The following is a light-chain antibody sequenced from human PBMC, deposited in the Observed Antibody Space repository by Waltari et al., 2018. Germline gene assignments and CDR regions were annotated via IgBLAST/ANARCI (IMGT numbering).Light chain of an antibody. CDR1: SSDVGGYNS. Sequence: QSVLTQPPSASGPPGPSVTTSCTGTSSDVGGYNSVSWFQHHPGKAPKPMYYEVTKRPSGVTDRFSGSKSGNTASLTVSGLQAEDEADYYCSSYAGSDTWRYVFGTGTKVTVL. CDR3: SSYAGSDTWRYV. V-gene: IGLV2-8*01. CDR2: EVT. J-gene: IGLJ1*01.